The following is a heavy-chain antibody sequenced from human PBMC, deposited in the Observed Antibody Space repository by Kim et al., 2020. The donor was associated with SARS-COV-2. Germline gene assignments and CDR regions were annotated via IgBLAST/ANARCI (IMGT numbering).Heavy chain of an antibody. CDR1: GYSFTTYY. CDR2: INPRSGAT. D-gene: IGHD2-21*01. V-gene: IGHV1-2*06. CDR3: AKGQSSHLFDSCDF. J-gene: IGHJ4*02. Sequence: ASVKVSCKTSGYSFTTYYIHWVRQAPGQGLEWLGRINPRSGATNYPQNFHGRVSMTRDTSISTAYMDLTRLTSDDTAIYYCAKGQSSHLFDSCDFWGQGTLVTVSS.